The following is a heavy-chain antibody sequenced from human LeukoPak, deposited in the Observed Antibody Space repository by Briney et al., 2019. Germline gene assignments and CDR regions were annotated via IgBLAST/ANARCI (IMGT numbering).Heavy chain of an antibody. CDR1: GGSLSSKSYY. Sequence: SETLSLTCTVTGGSLSSKSYYWGWIRQPPGKGLEWIGSIYYSGSTYYNPSLKSRVTISVDTSKNQFSLKLSSVTAADTAVYYCARQGSDYGDYVVDYWGQGTLVTVSS. CDR3: ARQGSDYGDYVVDY. CDR2: IYYSGST. D-gene: IGHD4-17*01. J-gene: IGHJ4*02. V-gene: IGHV4-39*01.